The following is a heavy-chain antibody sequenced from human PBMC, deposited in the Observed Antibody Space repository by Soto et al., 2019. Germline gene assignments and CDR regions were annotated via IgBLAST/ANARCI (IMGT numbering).Heavy chain of an antibody. J-gene: IGHJ4*02. CDR1: GFSVSSGSYY. Sequence: PSETLSLTCAFSGFSVSSGSYYLSWIRKPPGKGLEWIGYIYDSGNTNYNPSLKSRVTISVDTSKNQFSLKLTSVTAADTAVYYCARPDYRDYVMFRFWGQGALVTVSS. V-gene: IGHV4-61*01. CDR2: IYDSGNT. D-gene: IGHD4-17*01. CDR3: ARPDYRDYVMFRF.